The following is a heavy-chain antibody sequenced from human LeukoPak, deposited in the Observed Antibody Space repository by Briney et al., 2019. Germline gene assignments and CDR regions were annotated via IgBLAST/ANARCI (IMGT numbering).Heavy chain of an antibody. Sequence: SETLSLTCAVYGGSFSGYYWSWIRQPPGKGLEWIGEINHSGSTNYNPSLKSRVTISVDTSKNQFSLKLSSVTAADTAVYYCARYSGGGRTYYYYYMDVWGKGTTVTVSS. V-gene: IGHV4-34*01. D-gene: IGHD2-15*01. CDR2: INHSGST. CDR3: ARYSGGGRTYYYYYMDV. CDR1: GGSFSGYY. J-gene: IGHJ6*03.